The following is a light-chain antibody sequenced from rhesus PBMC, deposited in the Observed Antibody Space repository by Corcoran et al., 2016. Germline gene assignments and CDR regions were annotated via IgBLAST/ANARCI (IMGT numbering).Light chain of an antibody. V-gene: IGKV3-24*01. CDR1: QRVSSS. CDR3: QQYTNWPLT. J-gene: IGKJ4*01. CDR2: GAS. Sequence: EIVMTQSPATLSLSPGERATLSCRASQRVSSSLAWYQQKHGQAPRLLIYGASSRAPGIPDRFSGSGSGTDFTLPISSLEPEDVAVYYCQQYTNWPLTFGGGTKVEIK.